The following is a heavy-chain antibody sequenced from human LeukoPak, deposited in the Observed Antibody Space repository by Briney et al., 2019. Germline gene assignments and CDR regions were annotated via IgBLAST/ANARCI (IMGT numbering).Heavy chain of an antibody. D-gene: IGHD3-16*01. CDR2: IYYSGNT. CDR1: GGSISSSSYY. Sequence: SETLSLTCTVSGGSISSSSYYWGWIRQPPGKGLEWIGSIYYSGNTYYNPSLESRVTVSVDTSMNQFSLRLTSVSPADTAVYYCAREFTFGGVIGYWGQGTLVTVFS. CDR3: AREFTFGGVIGY. J-gene: IGHJ4*02. V-gene: IGHV4-39*07.